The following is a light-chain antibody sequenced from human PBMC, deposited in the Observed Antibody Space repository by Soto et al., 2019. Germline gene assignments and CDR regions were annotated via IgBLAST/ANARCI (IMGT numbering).Light chain of an antibody. CDR2: DVS. Sequence: QSVLAQPASVSGSPGQSITISCTGTTSDVGRYNYVSWYQQHPGKAPKLIIYDVSNRPSGVSNRFSGSKSGNTASLTISGFQAEDVADYYCNSYTSGSTYVFGTGT. J-gene: IGLJ1*01. CDR1: TSDVGRYNY. V-gene: IGLV2-14*01. CDR3: NSYTSGSTYV.